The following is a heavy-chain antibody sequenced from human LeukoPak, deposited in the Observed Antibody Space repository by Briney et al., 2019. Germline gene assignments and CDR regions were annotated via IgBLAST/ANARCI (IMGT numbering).Heavy chain of an antibody. J-gene: IGHJ6*02. Sequence: PSETLSLTYTVSGGSISSYYWSWIRQPPGKGLEWIGYIYYSGSTNYNPSLKSRVTISVDTSKNQFSLKLSSVTAADTAVYYCARDRADYYYGMDVWGQGTTVTVSS. V-gene: IGHV4-59*01. CDR2: IYYSGST. CDR1: GGSISSYY. CDR3: ARDRADYYYGMDV.